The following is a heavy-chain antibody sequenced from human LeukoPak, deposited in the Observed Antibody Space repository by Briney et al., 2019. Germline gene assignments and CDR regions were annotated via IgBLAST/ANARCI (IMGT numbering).Heavy chain of an antibody. V-gene: IGHV3-7*01. CDR1: GFTFNYSW. CDR3: ARVGIDYLASYHFDH. J-gene: IGHJ4*02. CDR2: IKQRGSEK. Sequence: GGSLRVSCAASGFTFNYSWMSWVRQAPGKGLEWVANIKQRGSEKSYVDSVKGRFSISRDNTKNSVFLQMNSLRAEDTAVYYCARVGIDYLASYHFDHWGRGTLVTVSS. D-gene: IGHD2/OR15-2a*01.